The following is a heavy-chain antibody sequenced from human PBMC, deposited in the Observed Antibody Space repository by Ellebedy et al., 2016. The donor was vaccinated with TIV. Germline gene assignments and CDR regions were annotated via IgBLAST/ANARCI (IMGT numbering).Heavy chain of an antibody. Sequence: SQTLSLTCXISGDSVSRYNAAWNWIRQSPSRGLEWLGRTFHRSDWNYDYAPFLKSRITVNPDTSKNQFSLQLSSVTPEDTAVYYCAREGTMIRGIKNWFDLWGQGTLVTVSS. V-gene: IGHV6-1*01. CDR1: GDSVSRYNAA. CDR2: TFHRSDWNY. D-gene: IGHD3-10*01. CDR3: AREGTMIRGIKNWFDL. J-gene: IGHJ5*02.